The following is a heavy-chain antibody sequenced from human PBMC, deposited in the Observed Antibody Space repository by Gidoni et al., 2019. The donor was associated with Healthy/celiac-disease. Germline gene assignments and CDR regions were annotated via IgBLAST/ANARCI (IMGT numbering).Heavy chain of an antibody. V-gene: IGHV3-33*01. CDR1: GFTFSSYG. CDR3: ARGTVRDYGMDV. D-gene: IGHD1-1*01. CDR2: IWYDGSNK. Sequence: QVQLVESGGGVVQPGRSLRLSGAASGFTFSSYGMHWVRQAPGKGLEWVAVIWYDGSNKYYADSVKGRFTISRDNSKNTLYLQMNSLRAEDTAVYYCARGTVRDYGMDVWGQGTTVTVSS. J-gene: IGHJ6*02.